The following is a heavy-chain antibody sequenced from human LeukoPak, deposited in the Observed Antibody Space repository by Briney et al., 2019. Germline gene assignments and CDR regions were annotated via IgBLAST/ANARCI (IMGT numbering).Heavy chain of an antibody. CDR2: IYYSGST. CDR3: ARGYPRYSSGWFDP. Sequence: SETLSLTCTVSGGFISSNYWSWIRQPPGKRLEWIGYIYYSGSTNYNPSLKSRFTISVDTSKNQFSLKLSSVTAADTAVYYCARGYPRYSSGWFDPWGQGTLVTVSS. J-gene: IGHJ5*02. V-gene: IGHV4-59*12. D-gene: IGHD6-25*01. CDR1: GGFISSNY.